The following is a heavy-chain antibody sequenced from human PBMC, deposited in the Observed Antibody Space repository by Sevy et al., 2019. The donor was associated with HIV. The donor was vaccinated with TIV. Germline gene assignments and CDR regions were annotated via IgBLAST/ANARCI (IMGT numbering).Heavy chain of an antibody. CDR1: GFTFSSFF. J-gene: IGHJ6*02. D-gene: IGHD1-20*01. CDR2: IKQDGSEN. V-gene: IGHV3-7*01. Sequence: GGSLRLSCAASGFTFSSFFMSWVRQASGKGLEWVANIKQDGSENYYVDSVKGRFTISRDNARNSVYLQMNSLRAEDTGVYYCARDLTAPYYYYGMDVWGQGTMVTVSS. CDR3: ARDLTAPYYYYGMDV.